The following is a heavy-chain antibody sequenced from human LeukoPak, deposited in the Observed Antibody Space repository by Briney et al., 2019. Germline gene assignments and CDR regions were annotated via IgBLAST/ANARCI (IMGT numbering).Heavy chain of an antibody. V-gene: IGHV3-23*01. CDR3: ARVAGWHWFDP. CDR1: EFSVGSNY. Sequence: GGSLRLSCAASEFSVGSNYMTWVRQAPGRGLEWVSSIRPSGDNTYYGDSVKGRFTISRDNSKNTVYLQMNNMRVDDTAVYYCARVAGWHWFDPWGQGTLVTVSS. CDR2: IRPSGDNT. J-gene: IGHJ5*02. D-gene: IGHD6-19*01.